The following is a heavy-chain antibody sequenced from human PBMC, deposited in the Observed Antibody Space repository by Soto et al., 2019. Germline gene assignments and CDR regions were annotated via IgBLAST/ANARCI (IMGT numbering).Heavy chain of an antibody. Sequence: GSLRLSCAASGFSFSNHAMSWVRQAPGKGLEWVSAITGGGGTPYYADSVKGRFTISRDNSKNTLYLQMNILRAEDTAVYYCAKLPYDILTAYYYDSWGQGTLVTVSS. CDR3: AKLPYDILTAYYYDS. D-gene: IGHD3-9*01. V-gene: IGHV3-23*01. J-gene: IGHJ4*02. CDR2: ITGGGGTP. CDR1: GFSFSNHA.